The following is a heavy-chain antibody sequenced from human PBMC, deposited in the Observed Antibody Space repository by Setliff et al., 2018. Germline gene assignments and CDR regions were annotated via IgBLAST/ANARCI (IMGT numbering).Heavy chain of an antibody. Sequence: PGGSLRLSCAASGFSLNSFRMTWIRQPPGKGLEWVSSISSSGDDIYYADPVKGRFTISRDNAENSLYLQMNSLRVEDTAIYYCAKDVVGYSSTWPKRDYFDSWGQGTLVTVSS. V-gene: IGHV3-21*04. CDR1: GFSLNSFR. CDR2: ISSSGDDI. D-gene: IGHD6-13*01. CDR3: AKDVVGYSSTWPKRDYFDS. J-gene: IGHJ4*02.